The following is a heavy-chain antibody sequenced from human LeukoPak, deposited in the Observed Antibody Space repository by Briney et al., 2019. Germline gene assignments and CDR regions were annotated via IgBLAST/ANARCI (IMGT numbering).Heavy chain of an antibody. V-gene: IGHV1-18*01. D-gene: IGHD3-22*01. CDR1: GYTFTSYG. J-gene: IGHJ5*02. CDR3: ARGLYYYDSSGYLGWFGP. CDR2: ISAYNGNT. Sequence: GASVKVSCKASGYTFTSYGISWVRQAPGQGLEWMGWISAYNGNTNYAQKLQGRVTMTTDTSTSTAYMELRSLRSDDTAVYYCARGLYYYDSSGYLGWFGPWGQGTLVTVSS.